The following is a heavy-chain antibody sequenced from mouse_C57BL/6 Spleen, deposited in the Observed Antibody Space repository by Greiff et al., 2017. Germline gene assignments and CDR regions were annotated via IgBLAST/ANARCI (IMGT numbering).Heavy chain of an antibody. D-gene: IGHD2-2*01. J-gene: IGHJ1*03. CDR1: GYTFTDYY. V-gene: IGHV1-26*01. CDR2: INPNNGGT. CDR3: ARGAGLRRDWYFDV. Sequence: VQLQQSGPELVKPGASVKISCKASGYTFTDYYMNWVKQSHGKSLEWIGDINPNNGGTSYNQKFKGKATLTVDKSSSTAYMEILSLTSEDSAVYYCARGAGLRRDWYFDVWGTGTTVTVSS.